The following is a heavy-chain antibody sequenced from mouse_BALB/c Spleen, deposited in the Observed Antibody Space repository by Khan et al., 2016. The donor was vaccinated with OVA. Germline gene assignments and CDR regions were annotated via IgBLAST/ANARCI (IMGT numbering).Heavy chain of an antibody. Sequence: EVHLVESGGDLVKPGGSLKLTCAVSGFTFSTYGMSWVRQTRDKKQEWVATGRNGGGYTDYPDSVKGRFTISRDNSTHSLYLHMSCLKSENSAMFYCTRFAYYYDSGGFAYWGQGTLVTVFA. V-gene: IGHV5-6*01. D-gene: IGHD1-1*01. J-gene: IGHJ3*01. CDR2: GRNGGGYT. CDR1: GFTFSTYG. CDR3: TRFAYYYDSGGFAY.